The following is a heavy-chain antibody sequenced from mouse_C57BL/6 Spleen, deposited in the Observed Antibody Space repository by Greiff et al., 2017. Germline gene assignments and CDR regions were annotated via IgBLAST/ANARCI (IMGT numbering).Heavy chain of an antibody. J-gene: IGHJ2*01. CDR1: GFTFSSYA. CDR3: ARDTPYENYFDY. Sequence: DVKLQESGGGLVKPGGSLKLSCAASGFTFSSYAMSWVRQTPEKRLEWVATISDGGSYTYYPDNVKGRFTISRDNAKNNLYLQMSHLKSEDTAMYYCARDTPYENYFDYWGQGTTLTVSS. V-gene: IGHV5-4*01. CDR2: ISDGGSYT. D-gene: IGHD2-3*01.